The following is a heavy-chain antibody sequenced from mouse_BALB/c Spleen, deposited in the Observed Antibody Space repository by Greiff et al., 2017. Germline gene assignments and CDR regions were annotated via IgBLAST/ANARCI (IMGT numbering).Heavy chain of an antibody. CDR1: GYSITSDYA. J-gene: IGHJ4*01. D-gene: IGHD2-4*01. V-gene: IGHV3-2*02. Sequence: VQLQQSGPGLVKPSQSLSLTCTVTGYSITSDYAWNWIRQFPGNKLEWMGYISYSGSTSYNPSLKSRISITRDTSKNQFFLQLNSVTTEDTATYYCARYDYRAMDYWGQGTSVTVSS. CDR2: ISYSGST. CDR3: ARYDYRAMDY.